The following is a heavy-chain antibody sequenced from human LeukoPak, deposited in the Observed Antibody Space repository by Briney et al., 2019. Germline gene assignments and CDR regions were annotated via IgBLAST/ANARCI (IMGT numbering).Heavy chain of an antibody. Sequence: SETLSLTCTVSGGSISSGSYYWSWIRQPAGKGLEWIGRIFTSGSTNYNPSLKSRVTISVDTSKNQFSLKLSSVTAADTAVYYCARVPGAFSWYFDLWGRGTLVTVSS. CDR1: GGSISSGSYY. CDR2: IFTSGST. J-gene: IGHJ2*01. D-gene: IGHD7-27*01. V-gene: IGHV4-61*02. CDR3: ARVPGAFSWYFDL.